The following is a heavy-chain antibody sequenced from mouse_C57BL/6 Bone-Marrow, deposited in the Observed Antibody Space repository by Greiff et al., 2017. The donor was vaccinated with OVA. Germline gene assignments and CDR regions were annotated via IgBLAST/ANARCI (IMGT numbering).Heavy chain of an antibody. D-gene: IGHD2-3*01. CDR1: GYSITSGYY. CDR2: ISYDGSN. J-gene: IGHJ2*01. Sequence: EVQVVESGPGLVKPSQSLSLTCSVTGYSITSGYYWNWIRQFPGNKLEWMGYISYDGSNNYNPSLKNRISITRDTSKNQFFLKLNSVTTEDTATYYCAYDGYYFDYWGQGTTLTVSS. CDR3: AYDGYYFDY. V-gene: IGHV3-6*01.